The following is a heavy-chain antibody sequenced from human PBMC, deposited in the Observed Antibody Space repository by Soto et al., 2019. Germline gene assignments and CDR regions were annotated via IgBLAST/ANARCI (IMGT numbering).Heavy chain of an antibody. CDR3: ARVKGNWNQIDN. D-gene: IGHD1-1*01. CDR2: MNHIGST. Sequence: QVQLQESGPGLVKPSQTLSLTCTVSGGSISSGNHYWSWIRQPPGKGLEWIGYMNHIGSTYYNPSLKSRVIISVDTSKNQFSRKVRSVTAADTAVYYCARVKGNWNQIDNWGQGTLVTVSP. CDR1: GGSISSGNHY. V-gene: IGHV4-30-4*01. J-gene: IGHJ4*02.